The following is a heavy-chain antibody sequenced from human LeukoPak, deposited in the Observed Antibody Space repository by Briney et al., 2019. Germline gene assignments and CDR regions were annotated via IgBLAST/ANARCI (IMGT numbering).Heavy chain of an antibody. V-gene: IGHV4-39*07. CDR3: AGAPCCSYPLPFDI. CDR2: IYYSGST. Sequence: PSETLSLTCTVSGGSISSSSYYWGWIRQPPGKGLEWIGSIYYSGSTYYNPSLKSRVTISVDTSKNQFSLKLSSVTAADTAVYYCAGAPCCSYPLPFDIWGQGTMVTVSS. J-gene: IGHJ3*02. D-gene: IGHD2-15*01. CDR1: GGSISSSSYY.